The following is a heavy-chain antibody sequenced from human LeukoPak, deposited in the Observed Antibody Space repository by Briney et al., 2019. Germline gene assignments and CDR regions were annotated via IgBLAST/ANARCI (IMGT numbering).Heavy chain of an antibody. Sequence: GRSLRLSCAASGFTFDDYAMHWVRQAPGKGLEWVSGISWNSGSIGYAVSVKGRFTISRDNAKNSLYLQMNSLRAEDTALYYCAGSSSSWCDDYWGQGTLVTVSS. D-gene: IGHD6-13*01. CDR3: AGSSSSWCDDY. CDR1: GFTFDDYA. J-gene: IGHJ4*02. V-gene: IGHV3-9*01. CDR2: ISWNSGSI.